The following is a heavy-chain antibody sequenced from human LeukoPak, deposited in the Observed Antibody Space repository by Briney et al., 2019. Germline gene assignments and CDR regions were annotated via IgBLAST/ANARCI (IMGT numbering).Heavy chain of an antibody. CDR1: GFIFSNYG. J-gene: IGHJ4*02. D-gene: IGHD5-24*01. CDR3: ARRGDGYNWGYYFDY. CDR2: ISGGGGST. Sequence: GGSLRLSCAASGFIFSNYGMTWVRQAPGKGLEWVSSISGGGGSTNYADSVKGRFTISRDNSKNTLYLQMNSLRAEDTAVYYCARRGDGYNWGYYFDYWGQGTLVTVSS. V-gene: IGHV3-23*01.